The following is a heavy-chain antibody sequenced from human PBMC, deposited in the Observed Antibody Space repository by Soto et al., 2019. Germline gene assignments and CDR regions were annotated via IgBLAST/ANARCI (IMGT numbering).Heavy chain of an antibody. CDR3: ARGSAPDY. Sequence: QVQLQQWGAGLLKPSETLSLTCAVYGGSFSGYYWGWLRQPPGKGLEWSGEINHSGSTNYNPSLKSRVTISVDTSKNQFSLKLSSVTAAATAGYYCARGSAPDYWGQGTLVTVSS. V-gene: IGHV4-34*01. J-gene: IGHJ4*02. CDR1: GGSFSGYY. CDR2: INHSGST.